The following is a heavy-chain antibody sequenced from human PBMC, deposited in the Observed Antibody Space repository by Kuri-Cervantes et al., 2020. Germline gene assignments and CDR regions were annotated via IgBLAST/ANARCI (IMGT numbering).Heavy chain of an antibody. D-gene: IGHD2-15*01. CDR1: GFTFSSYW. Sequence: GESLKISCAASGFTFSSYWMHWVRQAPGKGLVWVSRINSDGSSTSYADSVKGRFTISRDNAKNSLYLQMNNLRAEDTAVYYCARELWGGYCSGGTCSDFDYWGQGTLVTVSS. J-gene: IGHJ4*02. CDR2: INSDGSST. CDR3: ARELWGGYCSGGTCSDFDY. V-gene: IGHV3-74*01.